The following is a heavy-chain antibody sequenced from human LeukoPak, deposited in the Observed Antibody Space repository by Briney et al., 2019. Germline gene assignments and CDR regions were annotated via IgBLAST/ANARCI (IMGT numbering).Heavy chain of an antibody. J-gene: IGHJ4*02. CDR3: ARAPPFYYGSGSYPLDY. CDR2: ISSSGSTI. Sequence: PGGSLRLSCAASGFTFSSYEMNWVRQAPGKGLEGVSYISSSGSTIYYADSVKGRFTISRDNAKTSLYLQMNSLRAEDTAVYYCARAPPFYYGSGSYPLDYWGQGTLVTVSS. D-gene: IGHD3-10*01. V-gene: IGHV3-48*03. CDR1: GFTFSSYE.